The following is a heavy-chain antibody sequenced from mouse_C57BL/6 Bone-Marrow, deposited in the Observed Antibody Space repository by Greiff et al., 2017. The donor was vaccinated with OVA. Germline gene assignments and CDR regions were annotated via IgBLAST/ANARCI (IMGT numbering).Heavy chain of an antibody. CDR1: GFSFNTYA. CDR3: VAYYYGSSYFDY. D-gene: IGHD1-1*01. Sequence: EVKLMESGGGLVQPKGSLKLSCAASGFSFNTYAMNWVRQAPGKGLEWVARIRSKSNNYATYYADSVKDRFTISRDDSESMLYLQMNNLKTEDTAMYYCVAYYYGSSYFDYWGQGTTLTVSS. J-gene: IGHJ2*01. V-gene: IGHV10-1*01. CDR2: IRSKSNNYAT.